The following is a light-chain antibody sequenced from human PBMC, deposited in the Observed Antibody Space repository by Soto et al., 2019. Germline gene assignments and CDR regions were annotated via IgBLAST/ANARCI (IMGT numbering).Light chain of an antibody. Sequence: EVVLTQSPVTLSLSPGERATLSCRASQSFRGLLAWYQQKPGQAPRLLIYDAYNRATGIPPRFSGSGSGTDFTLTISILEPEDPAVYYCQQRHMWPTTFGQGTRLEIK. CDR1: QSFRGL. J-gene: IGKJ5*01. V-gene: IGKV3-11*01. CDR2: DAY. CDR3: QQRHMWPTT.